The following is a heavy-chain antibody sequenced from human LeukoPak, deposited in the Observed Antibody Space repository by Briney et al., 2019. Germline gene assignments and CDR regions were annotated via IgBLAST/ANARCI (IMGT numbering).Heavy chain of an antibody. J-gene: IGHJ4*02. V-gene: IGHV3-64*01. CDR3: ARTRVGFSSLPEY. CDR2: IGRKGDTT. CDR1: GFTFSSYD. Sequence: GGSLRLSCAASGFTFSSYDMNWVRQAPGKGLEYVSGIGRKGDTTYYANSVKGRFTISRDNSRNTLYLQMGSLGTEDMAVYYCARTRVGFSSLPEYWGQGTLVTVSS. D-gene: IGHD2-2*01.